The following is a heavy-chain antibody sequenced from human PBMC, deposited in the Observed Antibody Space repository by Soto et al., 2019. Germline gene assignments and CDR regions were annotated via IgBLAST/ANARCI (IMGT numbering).Heavy chain of an antibody. Sequence: VKVSCKASGYTFTSYYMHWVRQAPGQGLEWMGIINPSGGSTSYAQKFQGRVTMTRDTSTSTVYMELSSLRSEDTAVYYCARDYGIAVFPSYYYYYGMDVWGQGTTVTVSS. CDR1: GYTFTSYY. V-gene: IGHV1-46*01. CDR3: ARDYGIAVFPSYYYYYGMDV. D-gene: IGHD6-19*01. CDR2: INPSGGST. J-gene: IGHJ6*02.